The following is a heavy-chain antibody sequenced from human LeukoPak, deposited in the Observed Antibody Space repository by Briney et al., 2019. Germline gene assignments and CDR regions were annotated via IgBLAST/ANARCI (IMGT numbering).Heavy chain of an antibody. D-gene: IGHD2-2*01. CDR3: ARGYCSSTSCFPVDY. Sequence: GASVKVSCKASGYTFTSYGISWVRQAPGQGLEWMGWISAYNGNTNYAQKLQGRVTMTTDTSTSTAYMELRSLRSDDTAVYYCARGYCSSTSCFPVDYWGQGTLVTVPS. CDR1: GYTFTSYG. CDR2: ISAYNGNT. J-gene: IGHJ4*02. V-gene: IGHV1-18*01.